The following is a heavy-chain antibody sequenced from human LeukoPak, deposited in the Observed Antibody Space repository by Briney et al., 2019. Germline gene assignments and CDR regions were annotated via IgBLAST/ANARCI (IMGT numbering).Heavy chain of an antibody. D-gene: IGHD2-8*02. CDR3: AREPYPPPWYYFDY. Sequence: EASVKVSCKASGYTFTGHYMHWVRQAPGQGLEWMGWINPNSGGTSYAQNFQGRVTMTRDTSINTAYMEVSRLRSDDTAVYYCAREPYPPPWYYFDYWGQGTLVTVSS. CDR2: INPNSGGT. J-gene: IGHJ4*02. CDR1: GYTFTGHY. V-gene: IGHV1-2*02.